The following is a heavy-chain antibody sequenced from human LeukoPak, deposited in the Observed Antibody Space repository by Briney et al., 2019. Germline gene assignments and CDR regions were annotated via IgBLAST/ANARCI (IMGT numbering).Heavy chain of an antibody. D-gene: IGHD3-22*01. J-gene: IGHJ4*02. CDR3: TRGYYYDSRGFYADH. CDR1: GLTFSSYW. Sequence: GGSLRLSCAASGLTFSSYWMSWVRQAPGKGPEWVANIKQDGSEKYYVDSVKGRFTISRDNAKNSLYLQMISLRADDTAVYYCTRGYYYDSRGFYADHWGQGTLVTVSS. CDR2: IKQDGSEK. V-gene: IGHV3-7*04.